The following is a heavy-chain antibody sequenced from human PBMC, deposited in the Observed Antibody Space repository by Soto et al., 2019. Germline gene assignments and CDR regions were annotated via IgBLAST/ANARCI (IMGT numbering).Heavy chain of an antibody. CDR2: IYYSGST. D-gene: IGHD3-9*01. Sequence: SETLSLTCTVSGGSISSYYWSWIRQPPGKGLEWIGYIYYSGSTYYNPSLKSRLTISLDTSENQFSLELTSVTAADTAIYYCATARQYYDCELDPWGQGTPVTVSS. CDR1: GGSISSYY. CDR3: ATARQYYDCELDP. V-gene: IGHV4-59*12. J-gene: IGHJ5*02.